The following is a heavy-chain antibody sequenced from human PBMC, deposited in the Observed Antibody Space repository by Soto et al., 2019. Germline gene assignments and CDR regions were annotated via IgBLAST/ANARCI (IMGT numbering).Heavy chain of an antibody. CDR1: GFAVSNHY. V-gene: IGHV3-53*02. Sequence: EVQLVETGGALIQPGGSLRLSCAASGFAVSNHYMNWVRQAPGKGLEWVSIIRTTGSTYYADYVKGRFTISRDNSKNTVSLEMNSLRVEDTAVYYCARNSMMDVWGQGTTVIVSS. J-gene: IGHJ6*02. CDR3: ARNSMMDV. CDR2: IRTTGST.